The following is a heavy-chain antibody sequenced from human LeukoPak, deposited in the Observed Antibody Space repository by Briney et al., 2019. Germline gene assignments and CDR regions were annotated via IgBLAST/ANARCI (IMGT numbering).Heavy chain of an antibody. V-gene: IGHV3-7*04. CDR1: GFRFSNYW. J-gene: IGHJ6*02. Sequence: PGGSLRLSCVASGFRFSNYWMRWVRQAPGKGLEWVANIKEDGSEKYYLDSVKGRFTISRDNAKNSLYLQMNSLRVEDTAVYYCASDSSGFGAVADRGMDVWGQGTTVTVS. D-gene: IGHD6-19*01. CDR2: IKEDGSEK. CDR3: ASDSSGFGAVADRGMDV.